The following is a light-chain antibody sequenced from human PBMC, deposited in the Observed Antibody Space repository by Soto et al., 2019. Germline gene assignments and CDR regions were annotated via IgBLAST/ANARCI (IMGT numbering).Light chain of an antibody. J-gene: IGKJ3*01. CDR1: QSVSSSY. Sequence: EMVLTQSPGTLSLSPGERATLSCRASQSVSSSYLAWYQQKPGQAPRLLIYAASSRATGIPDRFSGSGSGTDFTLTISRLEPKDLAVSYCQQYDNSPRITFGPGTKVYIK. V-gene: IGKV3-20*01. CDR2: AAS. CDR3: QQYDNSPRIT.